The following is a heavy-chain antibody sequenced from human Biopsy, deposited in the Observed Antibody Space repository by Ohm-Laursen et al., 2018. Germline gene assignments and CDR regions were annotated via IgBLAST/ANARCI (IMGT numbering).Heavy chain of an antibody. CDR2: IYTSGIT. CDR3: ARDRDRRGWFDP. D-gene: IGHD1-14*01. CDR1: GGSLSSYS. J-gene: IGHJ5*02. V-gene: IGHV4-4*07. Sequence: GTLSLTCSVSGGSLSSYSWSWIRQPAGKGLEWIGQIYTSGITNYNPSLKSRVTMSVDTSKKKFSLGVGSVTAADTAVYYCARDRDRRGWFDPWGQGTLVTVSS.